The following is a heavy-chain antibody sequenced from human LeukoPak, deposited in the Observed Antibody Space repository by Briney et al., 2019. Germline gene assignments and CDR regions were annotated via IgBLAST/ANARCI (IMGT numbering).Heavy chain of an antibody. J-gene: IGHJ6*03. D-gene: IGHD3-16*02. CDR3: ARLTSLGELSLTGQYYYYYMDV. CDR2: ISSSSSTI. V-gene: IGHV3-11*04. CDR1: GFTFSDYY. Sequence: PGGSLRLSCAASGFTFSDYYMNWIRQAPGKGLEWVSYISSSSSTIYYADSVKGRFTISRDNAKNSLYLQMNSLRAEDTAVYYCARLTSLGELSLTGQYYYYYMDVWGKGTTVTVSS.